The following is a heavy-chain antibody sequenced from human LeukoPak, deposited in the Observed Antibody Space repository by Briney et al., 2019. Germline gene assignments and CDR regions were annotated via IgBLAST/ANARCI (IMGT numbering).Heavy chain of an antibody. J-gene: IGHJ4*02. Sequence: SETLSLTCTVSGGSISSGSYYWSWIRQPAGKGLEWIGRIYTSGSTNYNPSLKSRVTISVDTSKNQFSLKLSSVTAADTAVYYCARAEELAYDSHREAFDYWGQGTLVTVSS. CDR2: IYTSGST. CDR1: GGSISSGSYY. CDR3: ARAEELAYDSHREAFDY. D-gene: IGHD5-12*01. V-gene: IGHV4-61*02.